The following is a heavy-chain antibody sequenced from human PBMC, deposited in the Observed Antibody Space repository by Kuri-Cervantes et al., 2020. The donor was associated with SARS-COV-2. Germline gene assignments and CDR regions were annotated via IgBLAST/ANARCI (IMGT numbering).Heavy chain of an antibody. CDR1: GFTFTSSA. D-gene: IGHD6-13*01. CDR3: ARELDGSSRFATGWFDP. J-gene: IGHJ5*02. CDR2: IVVGSGNT. V-gene: IGHV1-58*01. Sequence: SVKVSCKASGFTFTSSAVQWVRQARGQRLEWIGWIVVGSGNTNYAQKFQERVTMTRNTSISTAYMELSSLRSEDTAVYYCARELDGSSRFATGWFDPWGQGTLVTVSS.